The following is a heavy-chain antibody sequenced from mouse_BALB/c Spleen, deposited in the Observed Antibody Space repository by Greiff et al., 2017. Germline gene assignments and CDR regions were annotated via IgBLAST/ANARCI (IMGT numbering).Heavy chain of an antibody. CDR1: GFAFSSYD. J-gene: IGHJ4*01. CDR3: ARELGPYAMDY. D-gene: IGHD4-1*01. Sequence: EVKVEESGGGLVKPGGSLKLSCAASGFAFSSYDMSWVRQTPEKRLEWVAYISSGGGSTYYPDTVKGRFTISRDNAKNTLYLQMSSLKSEDTAMYYCARELGPYAMDYWGQGTSVTVSS. V-gene: IGHV5-12-1*01. CDR2: ISSGGGST.